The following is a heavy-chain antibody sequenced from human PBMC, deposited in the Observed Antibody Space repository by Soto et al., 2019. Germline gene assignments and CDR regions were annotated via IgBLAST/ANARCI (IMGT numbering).Heavy chain of an antibody. CDR3: ATGYSVYDRENFDY. D-gene: IGHD5-12*01. Sequence: WGSLRLSCAVSGFFFSAYSMSWFRQSAGKGLEWVSSISSESTYLYYADSVKGRFTISRDNAKNSLYLQMNSLRAEDTAIYYCATGYSVYDRENFDYWGHGTLVTVSS. CDR1: GFFFSAYS. J-gene: IGHJ4*01. CDR2: ISSESTYL. V-gene: IGHV3-21*01.